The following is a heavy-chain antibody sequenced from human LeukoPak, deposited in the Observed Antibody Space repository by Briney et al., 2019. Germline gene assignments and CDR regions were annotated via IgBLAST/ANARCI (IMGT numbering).Heavy chain of an antibody. J-gene: IGHJ4*02. Sequence: ASVPVSCKASGYTFTDYYMHWVRQAPGQGLEWMGWINPNIGGTNSAQKFQGRVTMTRDTSISTVYMELSRLRSDDTAVYYCARPGNWVFDYWGQGTLVTASS. V-gene: IGHV1-2*02. D-gene: IGHD7-27*01. CDR2: INPNIGGT. CDR3: ARPGNWVFDY. CDR1: GYTFTDYY.